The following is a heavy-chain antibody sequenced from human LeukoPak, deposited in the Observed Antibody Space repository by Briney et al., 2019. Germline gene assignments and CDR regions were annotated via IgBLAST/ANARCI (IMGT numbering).Heavy chain of an antibody. CDR2: ISGSDGST. CDR3: AKDKRYYDSSGSPYYYYGMDV. D-gene: IGHD3-22*01. J-gene: IGHJ6*02. CDR1: GFTFSSYA. V-gene: IGHV3-23*01. Sequence: GGSLRLSCAASGFTFSSYAMSWVRQAPGKGLEWVSVISGSDGSTYYVDSVKGRFTISRDNSRNTLHLQMNSLRAEDTAVYYCAKDKRYYDSSGSPYYYYGMDVWGQGTTVTVSS.